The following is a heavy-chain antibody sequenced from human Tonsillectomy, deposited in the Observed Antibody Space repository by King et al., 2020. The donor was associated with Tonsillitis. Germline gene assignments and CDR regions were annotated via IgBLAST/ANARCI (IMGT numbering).Heavy chain of an antibody. J-gene: IGHJ4*02. V-gene: IGHV3-30*02. CDR3: AIGGLRSTVNPIDF. Sequence: VQLVESGGGVVQPGGSLRLSCAASGFTFSNYGMHWVRQAPGKGLEWVAFIRYDGSNKYYADSVKGRFTISRDNSKNTLYLQMNSLRAEDTAVYYCAIGGLRSTVNPIDFWGQGTLVTVSS. CDR2: IRYDGSNK. D-gene: IGHD4-17*01. CDR1: GFTFSNYG.